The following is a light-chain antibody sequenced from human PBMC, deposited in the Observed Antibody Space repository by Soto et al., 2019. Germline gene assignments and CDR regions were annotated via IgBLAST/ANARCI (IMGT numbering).Light chain of an antibody. Sequence: DIVMTQSPLSLPVTPGEPASISCRSSQSLLHGNGYNYFNWYLQKPGQSPQLLIYLGSNRASGVPDRFSGSGSGTDFTLKISRVEAEDVGVYYCMQPLQTPYTFVQGTKLEIK. V-gene: IGKV2-28*01. CDR2: LGS. J-gene: IGKJ2*01. CDR3: MQPLQTPYT. CDR1: QSLLHGNGYNY.